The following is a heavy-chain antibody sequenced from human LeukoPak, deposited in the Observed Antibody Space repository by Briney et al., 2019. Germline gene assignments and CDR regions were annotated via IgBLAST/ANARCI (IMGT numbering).Heavy chain of an antibody. J-gene: IGHJ5*02. CDR3: AKAAYGDYVNWFDP. CDR2: IGGVGAST. Sequence: GGSLKPSCAPSGFTFRTHARNWSRQPPGKGLNWFSSIGGVGASTYYADSVKGRFTISRDNSKNTLYLQMDSLRAEDTALYYCAKAAYGDYVNWFDPWGQGILVIVSS. D-gene: IGHD4-17*01. CDR1: GFTFRTHA. V-gene: IGHV3-23*01.